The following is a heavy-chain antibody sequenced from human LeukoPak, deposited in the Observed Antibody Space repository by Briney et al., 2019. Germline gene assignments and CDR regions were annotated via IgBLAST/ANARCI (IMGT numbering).Heavy chain of an antibody. CDR3: VRWAYQSGNYYFDY. Sequence: PETLSLTCTVSGGSPSSYQSRWIRQSPEKGLGWIGYIYYSGSTDYNPSLKSRVTISMDTSKNQFSLKLNSVTAADTAVYYCVRWAYQSGNYYFDYWGQGTLVTVSS. J-gene: IGHJ4*02. CDR2: IYYSGST. CDR1: GGSPSSYQ. D-gene: IGHD4-23*01. V-gene: IGHV4-59*08.